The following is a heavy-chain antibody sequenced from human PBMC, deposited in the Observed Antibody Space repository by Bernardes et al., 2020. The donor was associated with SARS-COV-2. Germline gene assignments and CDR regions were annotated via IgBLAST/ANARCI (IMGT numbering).Heavy chain of an antibody. CDR3: ARVGPIMITFGGVIEHYYYYGMDV. Sequence: VKVPCKASGYTFTSYGISWLRQAPGQELEWMGWISAYNGNTNYAQKLQGRVTMTTDTSTSTAYMELRSLRSDDTAVYYCARVGPIMITFGGVIEHYYYYGMDVWGQGTTVTVSS. V-gene: IGHV1-18*01. CDR1: GYTFTSYG. D-gene: IGHD3-16*02. J-gene: IGHJ6*02. CDR2: ISAYNGNT.